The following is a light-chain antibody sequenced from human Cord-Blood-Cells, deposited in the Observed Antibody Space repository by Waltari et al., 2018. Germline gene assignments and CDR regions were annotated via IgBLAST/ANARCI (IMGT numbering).Light chain of an antibody. CDR3: CSYAGSSTYV. Sequence: QSALTQPASVSGSPGQSITIHCTGTSSDVGSYNLVSWYQQHPGKAPKLMIYEVSKRPSGVSNRFSGSKSGNTASLTSSGLQAEDEADYYCCSYAGSSTYVFGTGTKVTVL. J-gene: IGLJ1*01. CDR2: EVS. V-gene: IGLV2-23*02. CDR1: SSDVGSYNL.